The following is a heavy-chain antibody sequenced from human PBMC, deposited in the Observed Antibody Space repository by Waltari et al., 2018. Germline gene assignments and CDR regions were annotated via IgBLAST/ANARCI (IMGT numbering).Heavy chain of an antibody. Sequence: QVQLVESGGGVVQPGMSLRLSCAASGFSLSNFVLHWVRQAPGKGREGVALTWFDGSKTYYADSVRGRFTISRDNSKNTLYLDINTLRVDDTAIYYCAKDAFGNTYLDHWGQGTLVTVSS. V-gene: IGHV3-33*06. J-gene: IGHJ5*02. CDR3: AKDAFGNTYLDH. CDR2: TWFDGSKT. CDR1: GFSLSNFV. D-gene: IGHD3-10*01.